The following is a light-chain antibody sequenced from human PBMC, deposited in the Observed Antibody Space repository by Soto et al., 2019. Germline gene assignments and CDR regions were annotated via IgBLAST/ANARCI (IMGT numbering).Light chain of an antibody. CDR2: AAS. V-gene: IGKV1-39*01. Sequence: DIQMTQSPSSLSASVGDRVTITCRSSQSISSYLNWYQQKPGKAPKLLIYAASSLQSGVPSRFSGSGSGTDFTLTISSLQPEDISTYYCQQSYSISPLTFGGGTNVEIK. CDR1: QSISSY. J-gene: IGKJ4*01. CDR3: QQSYSISPLT.